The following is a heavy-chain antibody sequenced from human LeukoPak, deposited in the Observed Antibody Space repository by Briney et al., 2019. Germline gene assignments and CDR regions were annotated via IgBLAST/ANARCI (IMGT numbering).Heavy chain of an antibody. CDR1: GFTFSSYS. CDR2: ISSSSSSTI. V-gene: IGHV3-48*01. Sequence: PGGSLRLSCAASGFTFSSYSMNWVRQAPGKGLEWVSYISSSSSSTIYYADSVKGRFTISRDNAKNSLYLQTNSLKAEDTAVYYCAGDLDFWSGYYTGVFDYWGQGTLVTVSS. CDR3: AGDLDFWSGYYTGVFDY. J-gene: IGHJ4*02. D-gene: IGHD3-3*01.